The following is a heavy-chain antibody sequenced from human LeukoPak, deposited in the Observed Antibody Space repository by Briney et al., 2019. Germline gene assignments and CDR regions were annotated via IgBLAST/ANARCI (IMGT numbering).Heavy chain of an antibody. CDR2: ISRSSDLI. CDR1: GFTFSSSA. CDR3: AASTVAKYDY. D-gene: IGHD4-11*01. Sequence: PGGSLRLSCAASGFTFSSSAMHWVRQAPGKGLEWVSFISRSSDLIYYADSVKGRFTISRDNAENSLYLQMNSLRVEDMAVYYCAASTVAKYDYWGQGTLVAVSS. J-gene: IGHJ4*02. V-gene: IGHV3-48*01.